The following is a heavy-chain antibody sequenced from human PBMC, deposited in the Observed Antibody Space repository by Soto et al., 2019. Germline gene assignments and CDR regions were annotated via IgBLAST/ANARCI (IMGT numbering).Heavy chain of an antibody. CDR3: ARDWTGNTCPCLDV. Sequence: EVQLWESGGGLVQPGGSLRLSCAASGFTFSNYALTWVRQSPGKGLEWVSTSGGGGGTTYYADSVKGRFTISRDNSKNILSLQMSSLRVEDTAIYYCARDWTGNTCPCLDVWGQGTTVSVSS. V-gene: IGHV3-23*01. CDR1: GFTFSNYA. J-gene: IGHJ6*02. D-gene: IGHD2-8*02. CDR2: SGGGGGTT.